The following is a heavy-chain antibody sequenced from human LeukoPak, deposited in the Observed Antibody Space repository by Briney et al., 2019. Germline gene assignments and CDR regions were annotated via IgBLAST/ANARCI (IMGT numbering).Heavy chain of an antibody. CDR3: AKKSLWSGPFDY. CDR1: GFIFSNYA. D-gene: IGHD3-3*01. J-gene: IGHJ4*02. Sequence: GGSLRLSCKASGFIFSNYAMSWVRQAPGKGLEWVSIITGSGGNSYYTDSVKGRITLSRDNSKNTLFLQMNSLRAEDTAVYFCAKKSLWSGPFDYWGQGTLVTVFS. V-gene: IGHV3-23*01. CDR2: ITGSGGNS.